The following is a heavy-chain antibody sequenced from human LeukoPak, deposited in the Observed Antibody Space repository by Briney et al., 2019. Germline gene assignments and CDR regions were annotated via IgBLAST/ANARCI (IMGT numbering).Heavy chain of an antibody. V-gene: IGHV3-7*01. D-gene: IGHD2-21*02. CDR3: TSWGDTTAEYFQR. J-gene: IGHJ1*01. Sequence: PGGSLRLSCVVSGFTFNRCWMNWVRQAPGKGLEWVAHINPDGRDTYYVDSVKGRFTISRDNAQNSMYLQMNSLRVEDTAVYICTSWGDTTAEYFQRWGQGTLVTVSS. CDR2: INPDGRDT. CDR1: GFTFNRCW.